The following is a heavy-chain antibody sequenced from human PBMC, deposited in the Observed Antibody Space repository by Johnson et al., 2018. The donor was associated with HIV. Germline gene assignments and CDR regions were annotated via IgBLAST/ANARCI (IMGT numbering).Heavy chain of an antibody. CDR2: IYRGGST. D-gene: IGHD6-19*01. CDR1: GFTFSNYG. V-gene: IGHV3-NL1*01. Sequence: QVQLVESGGGVVQPGGSLRLSCAASGFTFSNYGMHWVRQAPGKGLEWVSLIYRGGSTYYADSVKGRFTISRDNAKNSLHLQMNSLRAEDTAFYYCARDRRNRQWQRLDAFDIWGHGLMVTVSS. J-gene: IGHJ3*02. CDR3: ARDRRNRQWQRLDAFDI.